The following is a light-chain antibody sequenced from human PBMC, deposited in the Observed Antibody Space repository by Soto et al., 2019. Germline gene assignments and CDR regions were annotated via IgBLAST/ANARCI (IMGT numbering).Light chain of an antibody. J-gene: IGLJ2*01. CDR1: SSDVGGYNY. CDR3: SSSAGSKGV. CDR2: AVS. Sequence: QSVLTQPPSAAGAPGQSVTISCTGTSSDVGGYNYVSWYQQHPGKAPPLMIYAVSKRPSGVPDRLSGSKSGNTASLTVSGLQAEDEADDCCSSSAGSKGVFGGRTKGTVL. V-gene: IGLV2-8*01.